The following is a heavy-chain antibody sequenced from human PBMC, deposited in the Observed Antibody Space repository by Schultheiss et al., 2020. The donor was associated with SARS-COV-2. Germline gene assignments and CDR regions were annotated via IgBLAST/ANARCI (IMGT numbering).Heavy chain of an antibody. CDR1: GFTFSSYD. CDR2: IGTAGDP. D-gene: IGHD2-15*01. J-gene: IGHJ6*02. Sequence: GGSLRLSCAASGFTFSSYDMHWVRQATGKGLEWVSAIGTAGDPYYPGSVKGRFTISRENAKNSLYLQMNSLRAGDTAVYYCARTSGVAATPDYYYGMDVWGQGTTVTVSS. V-gene: IGHV3-13*05. CDR3: ARTSGVAATPDYYYGMDV.